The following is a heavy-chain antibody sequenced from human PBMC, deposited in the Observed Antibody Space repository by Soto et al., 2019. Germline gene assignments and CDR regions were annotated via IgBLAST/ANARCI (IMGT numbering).Heavy chain of an antibody. CDR2: IYHSGSI. CDR1: NASISSRKW. V-gene: IGHV4-4*02. J-gene: IGHJ3*02. Sequence: SETLSLTCTVSNASISSRKWWTWVRQTPGKGLEWIGEIYHSGSINHNPSLKSRVTVSVDKSNNQFSLKMTSVTAADTAVYYCASKFGELLADAFDIWGQGTVVT. D-gene: IGHD3-10*01. CDR3: ASKFGELLADAFDI.